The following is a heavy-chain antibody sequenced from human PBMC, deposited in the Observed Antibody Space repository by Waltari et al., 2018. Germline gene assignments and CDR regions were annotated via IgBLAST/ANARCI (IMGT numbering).Heavy chain of an antibody. CDR3: ARENVDAKLGYYYGMDV. D-gene: IGHD3-16*01. J-gene: IGHJ6*02. Sequence: EVQLVESGGGLVQPGGSLRLSCAASGFTFSSYWMSWVRQAPGKGLEWVANIKQDGSEKYYVDSVKGRFTISRDNAKNSLYLQMNSLRAEDTAVYYCARENVDAKLGYYYGMDVWGQGTAVTVSS. CDR1: GFTFSSYW. V-gene: IGHV3-7*01. CDR2: IKQDGSEK.